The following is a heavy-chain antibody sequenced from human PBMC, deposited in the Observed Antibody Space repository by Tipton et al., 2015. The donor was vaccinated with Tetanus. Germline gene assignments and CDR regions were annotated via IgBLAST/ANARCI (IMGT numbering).Heavy chain of an antibody. CDR3: AKLFRVRARGITMVVVVPPGYFDY. V-gene: IGHV4-39*01. D-gene: IGHD3-22*01. Sequence: LRLSCTVSGASISNSSSYWGRIRQSPGKGLEWIGNIYFSGSTYYNPSLKSRVTISVDTSKNQFSLRLNSVTAADTAVYYCAKLFRVRARGITMVVVVPPGYFDYWGQGTLVTVSS. CDR1: GASISNSSSY. CDR2: IYFSGST. J-gene: IGHJ4*02.